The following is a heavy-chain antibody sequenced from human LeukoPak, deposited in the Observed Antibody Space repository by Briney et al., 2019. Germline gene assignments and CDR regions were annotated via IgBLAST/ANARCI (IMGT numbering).Heavy chain of an antibody. CDR2: IFYSGST. CDR3: ARGGTQLNCSGGSCYQGGNWFDP. CDR1: GGSISTSNYY. V-gene: IGHV4-39*07. Sequence: SETLSLTCTVSGGSISTSNYYWGWIRQPPGKGLEWIGNIFYSGSTYYSPSLKSRVTISLDTSRNQFSLKLSSVTAADTAVYYCARGGTQLNCSGGSCYQGGNWFDPWGQGTLVTVSS. J-gene: IGHJ5*02. D-gene: IGHD2-15*01.